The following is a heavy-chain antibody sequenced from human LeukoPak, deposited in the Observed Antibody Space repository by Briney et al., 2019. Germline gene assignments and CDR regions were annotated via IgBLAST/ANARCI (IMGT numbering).Heavy chain of an antibody. CDR1: GFTFSSYA. D-gene: IGHD5-24*01. CDR3: AREGVDGYNFDY. Sequence: PGGSLRLSCAASGFTFSSYAMSWVRQAPGKGLEWVSVIYSGGSTYYADSVKGRFTISRDNSKNTLYLQMNSLRAEDTAVYYCAREGVDGYNFDYWGQGTLVTVSS. CDR2: IYSGGST. J-gene: IGHJ4*02. V-gene: IGHV3-66*02.